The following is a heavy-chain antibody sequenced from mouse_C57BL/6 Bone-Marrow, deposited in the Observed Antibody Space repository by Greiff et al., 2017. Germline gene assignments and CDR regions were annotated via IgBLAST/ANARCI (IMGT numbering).Heavy chain of an antibody. D-gene: IGHD1-1*01. CDR1: GFTFSDYG. J-gene: IGHJ1*03. Sequence: EVQLVESGGGLVQPGGSLKLSCAASGFTFSDYGMAWVRQAPRKGPEWVAFISNLAYSIYYADTVTGRFTISRENAKNTLYLEMSSLRSEDTALYYCARLGYYGSSYGYFDVWGRGTTVTVSS. V-gene: IGHV5-15*01. CDR2: ISNLAYSI. CDR3: ARLGYYGSSYGYFDV.